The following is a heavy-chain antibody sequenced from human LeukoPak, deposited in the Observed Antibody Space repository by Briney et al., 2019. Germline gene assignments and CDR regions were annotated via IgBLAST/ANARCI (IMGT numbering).Heavy chain of an antibody. CDR1: GFIFDDHD. CDR3: ARGKMVGATAWGGLDY. D-gene: IGHD1-26*01. CDR2: INWNGGST. V-gene: IGHV3-20*04. J-gene: IGHJ4*02. Sequence: PGGSLRLSCVASGFIFDDHDMSWVRQAPGKGLEWVSNINWNGGSTGYADSVKGRFTISRDNAKNSLYLQMNSLRAEDTAFYYCARGKMVGATAWGGLDYWGQGTLVTVSS.